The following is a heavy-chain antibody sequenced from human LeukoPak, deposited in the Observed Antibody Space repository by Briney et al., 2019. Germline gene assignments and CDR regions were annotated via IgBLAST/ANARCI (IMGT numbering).Heavy chain of an antibody. CDR3: ARSITIFGVVPGVDYYSGMDV. V-gene: IGHV4-4*07. CDR1: GGSISSYY. CDR2: IYTSGST. J-gene: IGHJ6*02. Sequence: SETLSLTCTVSGGSISSYYWSWIRQPAGKGLEWIGRIYTSGSTNYNPSLKSRVTMSVDTSKNQFSLKLSSVTAADTAVYYCARSITIFGVVPGVDYYSGMDVWGQGTTVTVSS. D-gene: IGHD3-3*01.